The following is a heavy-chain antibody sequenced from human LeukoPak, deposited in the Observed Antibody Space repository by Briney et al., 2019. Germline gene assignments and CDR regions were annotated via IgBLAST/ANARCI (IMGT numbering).Heavy chain of an antibody. CDR2: IYWNDDK. J-gene: IGHJ4*02. V-gene: IGHV2-5*01. Sequence: KESGPTLVKPTQTLTLTCTFSGFSLSTSGVGVGWIRQPPGEALEWLALIYWNDDKRYSPSLKSRLNITKDTSKNQVVLSMTNMDHVDTATYYCAHRPSGWFYFDFWGQGTLVTVSS. D-gene: IGHD6-19*01. CDR3: AHRPSGWFYFDF. CDR1: GFSLSTSGVG.